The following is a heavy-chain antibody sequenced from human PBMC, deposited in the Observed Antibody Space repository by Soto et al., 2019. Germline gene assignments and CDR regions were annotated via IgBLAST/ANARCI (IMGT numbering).Heavy chain of an antibody. V-gene: IGHV1-8*01. D-gene: IGHD3-10*01. CDR2: MNPNSGNT. Sequence: ASVKVSCKASGYTFTSYDINWVRQATGQGLEWMGWMNPNSGNTGYAQKFQGRVTMTRNTSISTAYMELSSLRSEDTAVYYCATLWFGELLTPARDVWGKGTTVTVSS. CDR3: ATLWFGELLTPARDV. J-gene: IGHJ6*04. CDR1: GYTFTSYD.